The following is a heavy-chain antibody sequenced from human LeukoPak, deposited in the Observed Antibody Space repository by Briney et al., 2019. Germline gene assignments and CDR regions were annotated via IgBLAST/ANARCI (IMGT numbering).Heavy chain of an antibody. CDR1: GGSFSSSSYY. D-gene: IGHD3-22*01. CDR2: IYYSGST. J-gene: IGHJ3*02. Sequence: SETLSLTCTVSGGSFSSSSYYWGWIRQPPGKGLEWIGSIYYSGSTYYNPSLKSRVTISVDTSKNQFSLKLSSVTAADTAVYFCARGPYSYDSSGAFDIWGQETMVTVSS. CDR3: ARGPYSYDSSGAFDI. V-gene: IGHV4-39*01.